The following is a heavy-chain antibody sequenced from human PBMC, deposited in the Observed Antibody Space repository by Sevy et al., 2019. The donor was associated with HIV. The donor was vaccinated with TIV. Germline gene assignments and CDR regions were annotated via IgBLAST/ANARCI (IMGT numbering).Heavy chain of an antibody. D-gene: IGHD5-12*01. CDR3: AREGGYTDQGMDV. Sequence: GGSLRLSCAASGFTFSTYDMNWVRQAPGKGVEWISYISISSSNIYYADSVKGRFTISRDNAKNSLFVQMHSLRAEDTAVYYCAREGGYTDQGMDVWGQGTTVTVSS. J-gene: IGHJ6*02. CDR1: GFTFSTYD. CDR2: ISISSSNI. V-gene: IGHV3-48*01.